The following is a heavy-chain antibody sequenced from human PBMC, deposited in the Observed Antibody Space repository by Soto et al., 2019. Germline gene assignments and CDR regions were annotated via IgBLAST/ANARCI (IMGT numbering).Heavy chain of an antibody. CDR1: GGSISNDR. CDR3: TRGTFVTTAPVN. J-gene: IGHJ4*01. V-gene: IGHV4-4*07. D-gene: IGHD4-17*01. Sequence: SETLSLTCTVSGGSISNDRWSWVRQPAGKGLEWIGRIFASGRTNYNPSLQSRVTMSVDTSKNQFSLTMTSLAAADTAVYYWTRGTFVTTAPVNLGQGIPDTVSS. CDR2: IFASGRT.